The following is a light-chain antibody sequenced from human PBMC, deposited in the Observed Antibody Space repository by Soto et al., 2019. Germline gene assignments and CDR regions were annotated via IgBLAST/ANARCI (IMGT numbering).Light chain of an antibody. V-gene: IGKV1-12*01. CDR2: AAS. J-gene: IGKJ4*01. CDR1: QGITSW. Sequence: DIPMTQSPSFVSASVGDRVTITCRASQGITSWLAWYQQKPGRAPKLLINAASSLESGVPSRFSGSGSGTEFTRTISSLQPEDFATYYCQQTSSFPLTLGGGTKVEIK. CDR3: QQTSSFPLT.